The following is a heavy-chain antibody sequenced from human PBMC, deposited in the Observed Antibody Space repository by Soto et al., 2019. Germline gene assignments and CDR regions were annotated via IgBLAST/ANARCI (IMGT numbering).Heavy chain of an antibody. CDR1: GVSISSYY. CDR3: ARLVVVPAAMRFDF. D-gene: IGHD2-2*01. V-gene: IGHV4-59*08. CDR2: IFYSGST. J-gene: IGHJ4*02. Sequence: SETLSLTCTVSGVSISSYYWSWIRQPPGKGLEWIGYIFYSGSTNYNPSLKSRVTISVDTSKNQFSLKLTSVTAADTAVYYCARLVVVPAAMRFDFWGQGTLVTVSS.